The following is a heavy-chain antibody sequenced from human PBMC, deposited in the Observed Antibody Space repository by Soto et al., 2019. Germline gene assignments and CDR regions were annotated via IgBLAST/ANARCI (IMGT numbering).Heavy chain of an antibody. CDR2: INPNSGGT. CDR3: ARSLHHHLITMVRGESFPFDP. V-gene: IGHV1-2*02. CDR1: GYTFTGYY. J-gene: IGHJ5*02. D-gene: IGHD3-10*01. Sequence: ASVKVSCKASGYTFTGYYMHWVRQAPGQGLEWMGWINPNSGGTNYAQKFQGRVTITADKSTSTAYMELSSLRSEDTAVYYCARSLHHHLITMVRGESFPFDPWGQGTLVTVSS.